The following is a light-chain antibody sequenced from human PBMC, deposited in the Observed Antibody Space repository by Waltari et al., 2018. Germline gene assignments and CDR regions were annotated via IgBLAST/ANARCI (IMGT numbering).Light chain of an antibody. V-gene: IGKV4-1*01. CDR3: QQYYSTPPVT. CDR1: QSLLSYSNNKSY. CDR2: WAS. J-gene: IGKJ2*01. Sequence: DIMMTQYRHSPAGPFRERATLHSTSSQSLLSYSNNKSYLAWYQHKTGHPPKLLIYWASTRESGVPDRFSGSGSGTDFTLTISSLQAEDVAVYYCQQYYSTPPVTFGQGTKLEIK.